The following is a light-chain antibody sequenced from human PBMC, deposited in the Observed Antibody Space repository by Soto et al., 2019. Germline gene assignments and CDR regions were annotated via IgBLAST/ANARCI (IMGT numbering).Light chain of an antibody. CDR1: QSFSSW. J-gene: IGKJ1*01. Sequence: DIQMTQSPSTLSASVGDRVTITCRSSQSFSSWLAWYQQKPGRAHKLLIYKASRLETGVPSRFSGSGSGTAYTLIISSLQPEDFASCYCQQYGSSSPWTFCQGTKVEIK. V-gene: IGKV1-5*03. CDR3: QQYGSSSPWT. CDR2: KAS.